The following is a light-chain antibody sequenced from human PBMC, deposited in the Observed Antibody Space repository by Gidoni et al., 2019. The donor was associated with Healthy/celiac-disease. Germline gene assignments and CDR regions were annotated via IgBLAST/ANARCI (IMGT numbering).Light chain of an antibody. CDR3: AAWDDSLNGYV. J-gene: IGLJ1*01. CDR1: SSNIGNNA. Sequence: QSVLTQPPSVSAAPRQRVPISCSGSSSNIGNNAVNWYQQLPGKAPKLLIYYDDLLPSGVSDRFSGSKSGTSASLAISGLQSEDEADYYCAAWDDSLNGYVFGTGTKVTVL. V-gene: IGLV1-36*01. CDR2: YDD.